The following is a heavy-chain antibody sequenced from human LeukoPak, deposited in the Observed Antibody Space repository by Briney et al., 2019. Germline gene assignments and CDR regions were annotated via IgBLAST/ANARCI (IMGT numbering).Heavy chain of an antibody. J-gene: IGHJ4*02. CDR1: GFTFSSYW. CDR2: IKGDGSST. CDR3: ARDGYSFGHDFDY. V-gene: IGHV3-74*01. D-gene: IGHD5-18*01. Sequence: HPGGSLRLSCAASGFTFSSYWMHWVRHTPGKGLVWVSRIKGDGSSTSYADSVKGRFTISRDNAKNTLYLQMSSLRAEDTAVYYCARDGYSFGHDFDYWGQGTLVTVSS.